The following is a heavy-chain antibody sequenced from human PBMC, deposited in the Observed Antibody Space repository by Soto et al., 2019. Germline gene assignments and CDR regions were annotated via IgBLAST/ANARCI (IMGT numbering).Heavy chain of an antibody. J-gene: IGHJ3*02. CDR3: ARDRASYDILTGYYRDAFDI. V-gene: IGHV3-48*01. D-gene: IGHD3-9*01. CDR2: ISSSSSTI. Sequence: GGSLRLSCAASGFTFSSYSMNWVRQAPGKGLEWVSYISSSSSTIYYADSVKGRFTISRDNSKNTLYLQMNSLRAEDTAVYYCARDRASYDILTGYYRDAFDIWGQGTMVTVSS. CDR1: GFTFSSYS.